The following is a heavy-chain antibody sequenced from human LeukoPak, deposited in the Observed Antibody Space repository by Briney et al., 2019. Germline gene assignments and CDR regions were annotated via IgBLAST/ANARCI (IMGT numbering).Heavy chain of an antibody. V-gene: IGHV3-43*02. CDR1: GFTFSRYA. CDR2: ISGDGDST. Sequence: GGSLRLSCGASGFTFSRYAMHWVRQSPGKGLEWVSLISGDGDSTYRADSVKGRFTISRDNSKNSLYLQMNSLRTEDTALYYCAKDSEGIAAAGTTSYGMDVWGQGTTVTVSS. CDR3: AKDSEGIAAAGTTSYGMDV. D-gene: IGHD6-13*01. J-gene: IGHJ6*02.